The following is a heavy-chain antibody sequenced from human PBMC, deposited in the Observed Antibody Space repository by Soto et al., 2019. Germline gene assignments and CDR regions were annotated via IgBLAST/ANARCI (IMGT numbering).Heavy chain of an antibody. Sequence: ASVKVSCKTSGYTFTLYDINWVRQATGQGLEWMGWMNPDNGNTGYAQNFQGRVTLTRDTSISTAYMELNSLTSEDTAMYYCAIKGAHNASPLDNWGPGTLVTVSS. V-gene: IGHV1-8*01. CDR3: AIKGAHNASPLDN. J-gene: IGHJ4*02. CDR2: MNPDNGNT. D-gene: IGHD1-1*01. CDR1: GYTFTLYD.